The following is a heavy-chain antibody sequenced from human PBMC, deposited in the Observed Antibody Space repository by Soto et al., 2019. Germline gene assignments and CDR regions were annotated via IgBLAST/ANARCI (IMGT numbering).Heavy chain of an antibody. CDR2: MNPNSGNT. Sequence: ASVKVSCKASGYTFTSYDINWVRQATGQGLEWMGWMNPNSGNTGYAQKFQGRVTMTRNTSISTAYMELSSLRSEDTAVYYCAISSGWSHHAFDIWGQGTMVTVS. CDR3: AISSGWSHHAFDI. V-gene: IGHV1-8*01. J-gene: IGHJ3*02. CDR1: GYTFTSYD. D-gene: IGHD6-19*01.